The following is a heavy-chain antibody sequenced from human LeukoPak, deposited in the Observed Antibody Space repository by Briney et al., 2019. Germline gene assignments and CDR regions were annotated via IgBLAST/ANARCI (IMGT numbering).Heavy chain of an antibody. D-gene: IGHD5-18*01. Sequence: PGGSLRLSCAASGFTFSSYEMNWVRQAPGKGLEWISYITSGSGIIYYADSVKGRFTISRDNAKNSLYLQMSSLRAEDTAVYYCARRYSYLQPFDYWGQGTLVTVSS. CDR3: ARRYSYLQPFDY. CDR1: GFTFSSYE. CDR2: ITSGSGII. V-gene: IGHV3-48*03. J-gene: IGHJ4*02.